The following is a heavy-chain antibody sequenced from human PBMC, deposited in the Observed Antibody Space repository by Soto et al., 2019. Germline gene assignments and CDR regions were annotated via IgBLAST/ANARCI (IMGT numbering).Heavy chain of an antibody. CDR1: GDSFSSSNW. CDR3: ARSPRRVGGKWYLDY. J-gene: IGHJ4*02. CDR2: TLHTSHT. Sequence: QVQLQESGPGLVKPSGTLSLTCGVSGDSFSSSNWWTWVRQPPGKGLEWIGDTLHTSHTDYSPSLRSRVTISIDTSKKEFSLNLTSVTATDTAVYYCARSPRRVGGKWYLDYWGQGALVTVSS. D-gene: IGHD2-15*01. V-gene: IGHV4-4*02.